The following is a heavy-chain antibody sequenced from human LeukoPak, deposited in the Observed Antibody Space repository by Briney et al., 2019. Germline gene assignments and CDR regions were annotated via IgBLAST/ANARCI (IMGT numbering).Heavy chain of an antibody. D-gene: IGHD3-9*01. CDR3: AKARDDILTGYYPY. J-gene: IGHJ4*02. V-gene: IGHV3-23*01. CDR2: IRGTGSST. Sequence: GGSLRLSCGASGFTFSSYAMAWVRQAPGKGLEWVSAIRGTGSSTYYADSVKGRFTISRDNSKSTLYLQMNSLRAEDTAVYYCAKARDDILTGYYPYWGQGTLVTVSS. CDR1: GFTFSSYA.